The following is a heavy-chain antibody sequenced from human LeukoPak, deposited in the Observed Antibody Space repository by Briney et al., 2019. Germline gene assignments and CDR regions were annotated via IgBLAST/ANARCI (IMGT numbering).Heavy chain of an antibody. CDR3: ARGGYYGSGTYYSPTSPH. J-gene: IGHJ4*02. Sequence: GGSLRLSCATSGFNFSSYGMTWVRQAPGKGLEWVSSISGSGDNTYYADSVKGRFTFSRDNSKDTLYLQMNSLRAEDTAVYYCARGGYYGSGTYYSPTSPHWGQGTLVTVSS. CDR1: GFNFSSYG. D-gene: IGHD3-10*01. V-gene: IGHV3-23*01. CDR2: ISGSGDNT.